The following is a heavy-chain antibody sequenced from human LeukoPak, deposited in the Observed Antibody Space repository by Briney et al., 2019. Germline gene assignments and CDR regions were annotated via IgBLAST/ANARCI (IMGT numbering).Heavy chain of an antibody. CDR2: VYYSGNP. Sequence: SETLSLTCTVSGGSVRDTAYYWSWIRQPPGKGLGWIGDVYYSGNPYYNPPLLTRLTISIDTSKNQFSLHLNSLTAADTAVYYCAREQRYFDNSAYRYHYYGMDVWGRGTTVTVSS. CDR1: GGSVRDTAYY. CDR3: AREQRYFDNSAYRYHYYGMDV. D-gene: IGHD3-22*01. J-gene: IGHJ6*02. V-gene: IGHV4-39*07.